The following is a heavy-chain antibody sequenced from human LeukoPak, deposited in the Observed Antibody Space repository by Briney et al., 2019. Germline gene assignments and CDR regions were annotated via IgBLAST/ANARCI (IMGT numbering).Heavy chain of an antibody. Sequence: SVKVSCKASGGIFSSYAISWVRQAPGQGLEWMGRIIPTLGIANYAQKFQGRVTITADKSTSTAYMDLSSLRSEDTAVYYCARDLPPYYFDYWGQGTLVTVSS. CDR2: IIPTLGIA. CDR1: GGIFSSYA. CDR3: ARDLPPYYFDY. J-gene: IGHJ4*02. V-gene: IGHV1-69*04.